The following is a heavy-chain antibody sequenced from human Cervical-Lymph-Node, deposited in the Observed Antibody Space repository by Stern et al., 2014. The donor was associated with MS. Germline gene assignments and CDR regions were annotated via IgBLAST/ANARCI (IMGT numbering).Heavy chain of an antibody. J-gene: IGHJ4*02. CDR3: ARLGGSFRYYFDY. CDR2: RDWDDDK. D-gene: IGHD2-15*01. Sequence: ESGPALVKPTQTLTLTCTFSGFSLSTSGMCVSWIRPPPGKALEWLARRDWDDDKYYSTSLKTRLTISKDTSKNQVVLTMTNMDPVDTATYYCARLGGSFRYYFDYWGQGTLVTVSS. V-gene: IGHV2-70*11. CDR1: GFSLSTSGMC.